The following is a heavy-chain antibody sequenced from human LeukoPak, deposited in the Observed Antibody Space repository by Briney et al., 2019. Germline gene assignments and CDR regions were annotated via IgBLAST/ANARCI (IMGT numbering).Heavy chain of an antibody. CDR1: RFTFSRFW. CDR3: AKDYGGGYFDY. V-gene: IGHV3-7*01. CDR2: IKEDGSEK. D-gene: IGHD3-16*01. Sequence: GESLKISCVVSRFTFSRFWMAWVRQAPGKGPEWVAQIKEDGSEKYYVDFVEGRFTISRDNAKNSLYLQMNSLRAEDTAVYYCAKDYGGGYFDYWGQGTLVTVSS. J-gene: IGHJ4*02.